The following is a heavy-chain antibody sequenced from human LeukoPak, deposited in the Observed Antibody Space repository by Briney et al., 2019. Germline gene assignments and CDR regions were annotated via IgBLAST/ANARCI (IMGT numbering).Heavy chain of an antibody. J-gene: IGHJ4*01. CDR1: GFSFSTYP. Sequence: GGSLRLSCAASGFSFSTYPMSWVRQAPGKGLEWVSVISGSGATATYADSVKGRFTISRDNSKNTLYLQMNSLGAEDTALYYCAKAYDSGTYDLLNWGHGTLVTVSS. CDR2: ISGSGATA. V-gene: IGHV3-23*01. CDR3: AKAYDSGTYDLLN. D-gene: IGHD3-10*01.